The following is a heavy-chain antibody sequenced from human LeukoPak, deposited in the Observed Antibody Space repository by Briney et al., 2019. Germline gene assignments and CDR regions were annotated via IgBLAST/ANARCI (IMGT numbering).Heavy chain of an antibody. CDR3: ARAGLAAADNYYFDY. J-gene: IGHJ4*02. D-gene: IGHD6-13*01. CDR2: IYYSGST. V-gene: IGHV4-59*01. CDR1: GGSISSYY. Sequence: SETLSLTCTVSGGSISSYYWSWIRQPPGKGLEWIGYIYYSGSTNYNPSLKSRVTISVDTSKNQFSLKLSSVTAADTAVHYCARAGLAAADNYYFDYWGQGTLVTVSS.